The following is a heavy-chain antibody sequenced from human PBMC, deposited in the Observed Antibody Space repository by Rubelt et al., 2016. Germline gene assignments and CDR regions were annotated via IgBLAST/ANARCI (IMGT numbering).Heavy chain of an antibody. D-gene: IGHD3-22*01. V-gene: IGHV4-34*01. Sequence: QVQLQQWGAGLLKPAETLSLTCAVYGGSFSGYSWSWIRLSPGKGLEWIGNIYYSGSPNYNPSLKSRVTISVDTAKDQFSLKLSSVTAADTAVYYCARHLYDTYYYNAMYVWGQGTTVTVSS. CDR1: GGSFSGYS. J-gene: IGHJ6*02. CDR3: ARHLYDTYYYNAMYV. CDR2: IYYSGSP.